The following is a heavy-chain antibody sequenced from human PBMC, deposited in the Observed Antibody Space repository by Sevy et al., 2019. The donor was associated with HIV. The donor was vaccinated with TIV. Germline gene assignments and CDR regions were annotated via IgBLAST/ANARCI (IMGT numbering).Heavy chain of an antibody. CDR3: ARQYGSGNYKMDV. D-gene: IGHD3-10*01. J-gene: IGHJ6*02. CDR1: GGSISSGDYY. V-gene: IGHV4-30-4*01. CDR2: IYYSGST. Sequence: SETLSLTCTVSGGSISSGDYYWSWIRQPPGKGLEWIGYIYYSGSTYYNPSLKSRVTISVDTSKNQFSLKLSSVTAADTAVYYCARQYGSGNYKMDVWGQGTTVTVSS.